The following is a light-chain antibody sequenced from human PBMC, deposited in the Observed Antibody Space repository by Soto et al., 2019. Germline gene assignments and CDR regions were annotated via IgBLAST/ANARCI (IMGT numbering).Light chain of an antibody. J-gene: IGKJ3*01. CDR3: QQYGSPLLT. V-gene: IGKV3-20*01. Sequence: EIVLTQSPGTLSLSPGERATLSCRASQSLSSSFLVWYQQRPGQAPRLLIYGASNRATGIPNRFSGSGSGTDFTLTISRLEPEDFAVYYCQQYGSPLLTFGPGTKVDFK. CDR2: GAS. CDR1: QSLSSSF.